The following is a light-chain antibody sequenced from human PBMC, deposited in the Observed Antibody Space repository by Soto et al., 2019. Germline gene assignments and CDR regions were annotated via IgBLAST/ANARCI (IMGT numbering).Light chain of an antibody. J-gene: IGLJ2*01. CDR2: GNS. CDR3: QSYASGRSRSV. Sequence: QSVLTQPPSVSGAPGQRVTISCTGSSSNIGAGYDVHWYQQLPGTAPKLLIYGNSNRPSGVPDRFSGSKSGTSASLAITGLQAEYEADYYCQSYASGRSRSVFGGGTQLPVL. CDR1: SSNIGAGYD. V-gene: IGLV1-40*01.